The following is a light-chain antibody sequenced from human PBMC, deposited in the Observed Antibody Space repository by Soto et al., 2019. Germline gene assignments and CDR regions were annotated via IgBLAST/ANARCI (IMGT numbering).Light chain of an antibody. V-gene: IGLV1-44*01. Sequence: QSVLTQPPSASGTPGQRVTISCSGSSSNIGSNTVNWYQQLPGTAPKLLIYSINHRPSGVPDRFSGSKSGTSASLAISGLQSEDEADYYCAVWDDSLNGYVFGTGTKVTVL. CDR2: SIN. CDR1: SSNIGSNT. J-gene: IGLJ1*01. CDR3: AVWDDSLNGYV.